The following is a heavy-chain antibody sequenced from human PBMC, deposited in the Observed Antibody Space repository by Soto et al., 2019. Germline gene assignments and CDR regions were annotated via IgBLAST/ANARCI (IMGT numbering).Heavy chain of an antibody. CDR2: ISSSSSYI. J-gene: IGHJ4*02. CDR3: ARDIFGDYEAGIDY. Sequence: PGGSLRLSCAASGFTFGSYTMNWVRQDPGKGLEWVASISSSSSYIYYADSVKGRFTLSRDNAKNSLFLQMNSLRAEDTALYYCARDIFGDYEAGIDYWGQGTLVTVSS. V-gene: IGHV3-21*01. D-gene: IGHD4-17*01. CDR1: GFTFGSYT.